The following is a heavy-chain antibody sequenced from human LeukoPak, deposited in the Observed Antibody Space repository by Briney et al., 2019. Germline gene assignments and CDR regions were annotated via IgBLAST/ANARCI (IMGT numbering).Heavy chain of an antibody. CDR1: GVSIRSYY. CDR3: ARDPGSYFDY. V-gene: IGHV4-59*01. J-gene: IGHJ4*02. Sequence: PSETLSLTCTVSGVSIRSYYWSWIRQPPGKGLEWIGYIYYSGSTNYNPSLKSRVTISIDTSKNQFSLKLNSVTAADTAVYYCARDPGSYFDYWGQGTLVTVSS. CDR2: IYYSGST. D-gene: IGHD1-26*01.